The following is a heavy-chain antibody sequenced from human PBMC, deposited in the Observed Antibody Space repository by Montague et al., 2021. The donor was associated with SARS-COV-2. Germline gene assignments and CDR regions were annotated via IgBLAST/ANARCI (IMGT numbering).Heavy chain of an antibody. CDR1: GGSFRGYY. J-gene: IGHJ6*02. D-gene: IGHD6-19*01. CDR2: VSHSGST. V-gene: IGHV4-34*01. Sequence: SETLSLTCSVYGGSFRGYYWSWIRQFPGKGLEWIGEVSHSGSTNYNPSPKSRVTISIDSSKNHFSLQLRSVTAADTAVYYCARCSIGWSILDVWGQGSTVTVSS. CDR3: ARCSIGWSILDV.